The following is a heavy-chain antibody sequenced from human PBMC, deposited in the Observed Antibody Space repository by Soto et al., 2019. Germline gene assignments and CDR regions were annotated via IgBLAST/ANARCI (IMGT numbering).Heavy chain of an antibody. J-gene: IGHJ3*02. Sequence: PSETLSLTCTVSGGSISSYYWSWIRQPPGKVLEWIGYIYYSGSTNYNPSLKSRVTISVDTSKNRFSLKLSSVTAADTAVYYCARKARNYYDSSGYLSPHDAFDIWGQGTMVNVSS. D-gene: IGHD3-22*01. CDR3: ARKARNYYDSSGYLSPHDAFDI. V-gene: IGHV4-59*01. CDR2: IYYSGST. CDR1: GGSISSYY.